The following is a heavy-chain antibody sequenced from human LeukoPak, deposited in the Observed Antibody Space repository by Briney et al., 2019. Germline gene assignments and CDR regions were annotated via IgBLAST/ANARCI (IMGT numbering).Heavy chain of an antibody. V-gene: IGHV3-33*01. J-gene: IGHJ5*02. D-gene: IGHD3-3*02. CDR2: IWYDGSNT. Sequence: GGSLRLSCAASGFGFRSYGMHWVRQAPGKGLEWVAVIWYDGSNTYYADSVKGRFTISRDNSKNTLYLQMNSLRAEDTAVYYCTRDIRSTYSDRWGQGTLVTVSS. CDR3: TRDIRSTYSDR. CDR1: GFGFRSYG.